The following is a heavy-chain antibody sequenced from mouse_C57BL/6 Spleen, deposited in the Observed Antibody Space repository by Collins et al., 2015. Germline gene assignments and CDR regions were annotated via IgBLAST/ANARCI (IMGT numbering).Heavy chain of an antibody. CDR1: GYTFTNYG. D-gene: IGHD1-1*01. CDR2: INTNTGEP. J-gene: IGHJ2*01. V-gene: IGHV9-3*02. Sequence: QIQLVQSGPELKKPGETVKISCKASGYTFTNYGMNWVKQAPGKGLKWMGWINTNTGEPTYAEEFKGRFAFSLETSASTAYLQINNLKNEDTATYFCARLDYYGSSYFDYWGQGTTLTVSS. CDR3: ARLDYYGSSYFDY.